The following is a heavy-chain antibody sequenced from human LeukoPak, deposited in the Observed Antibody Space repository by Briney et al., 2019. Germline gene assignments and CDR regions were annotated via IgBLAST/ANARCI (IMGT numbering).Heavy chain of an antibody. CDR3: ARVWFGELLY. CDR2: IYYSGST. Sequence: PSETLSLTCTVSGGSISSSSYYWGWIRQPPGKGLEWIGSIYYSGSTYYNPSLKSRVTISVDTSKNQFSLKLCSVTAADTAVYYCARVWFGELLYWGQGTLVTVSS. D-gene: IGHD3-10*01. V-gene: IGHV4-39*01. J-gene: IGHJ4*02. CDR1: GGSISSSSYY.